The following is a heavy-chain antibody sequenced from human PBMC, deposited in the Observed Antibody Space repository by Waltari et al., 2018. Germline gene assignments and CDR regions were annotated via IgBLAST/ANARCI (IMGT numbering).Heavy chain of an antibody. Sequence: QVQLVQSGTELKKPGASVKVSCKASGYTFANYNINWVRQATGQGLEWMGWMNPISGNTFYAQRCQGRVTMTGDTSGSTAYIELSSLRSEDTAMYYCARVLDSRSGFDYWGQGTLVTVSS. J-gene: IGHJ4*02. CDR2: MNPISGNT. V-gene: IGHV1-8*02. CDR3: ARVLDSRSGFDY. D-gene: IGHD6-13*01. CDR1: GYTFANYN.